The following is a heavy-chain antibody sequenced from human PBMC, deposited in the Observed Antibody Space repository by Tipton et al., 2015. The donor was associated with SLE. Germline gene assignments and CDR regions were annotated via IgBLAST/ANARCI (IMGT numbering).Heavy chain of an antibody. D-gene: IGHD3-3*01. Sequence: TLSLTCSVSGGPITNSNYFWGWIRQPPGKGLEWIGNIYYSGSPYYNPSLKSRVTISVNTSRNQFSLRLSSVTAADTAMFYCASGTLEWSHEPDYWGQGTLVTVSS. V-gene: IGHV4-39*07. J-gene: IGHJ4*02. CDR3: ASGTLEWSHEPDY. CDR2: IYYSGSP. CDR1: GGPITNSNYF.